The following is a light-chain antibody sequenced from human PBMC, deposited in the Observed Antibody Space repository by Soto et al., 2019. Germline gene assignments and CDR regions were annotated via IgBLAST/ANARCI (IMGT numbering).Light chain of an antibody. CDR1: QSISKY. CDR2: AAS. J-gene: IGKJ1*01. V-gene: IGKV1-39*01. Sequence: DFQMTQSPSSLSASIGDRVTITCRASQSISKYLNWYQQKLGKAPKLLIYAASHLQRGVPSRFRGSGSGTDFTLTISSLQPEDFATYYCQQSYNVFSWTVGQGTKVDIK. CDR3: QQSYNVFSWT.